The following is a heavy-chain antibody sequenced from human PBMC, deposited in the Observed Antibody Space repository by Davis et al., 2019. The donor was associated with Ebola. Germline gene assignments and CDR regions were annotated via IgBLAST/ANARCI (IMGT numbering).Heavy chain of an antibody. CDR3: ARHKEGFGYYFDY. J-gene: IGHJ4*02. CDR2: NWFDGSDN. D-gene: IGHD5-18*01. CDR1: GFTFSNYA. Sequence: GGSLRLSCAASGFTFSNYAMHWVRQAPGKGLEWVAVNWFDGSDNYYADSVKGRFTISRDNSKNTLYLHMNSLRVEDTAVYYCARHKEGFGYYFDYWGQGTLVTVSS. V-gene: IGHV3-33*08.